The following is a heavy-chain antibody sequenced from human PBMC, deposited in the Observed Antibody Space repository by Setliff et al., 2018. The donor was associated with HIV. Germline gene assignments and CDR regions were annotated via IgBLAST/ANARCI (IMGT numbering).Heavy chain of an antibody. D-gene: IGHD1-26*01. CDR2: ISPYTGNT. J-gene: IGHJ5*02. Sequence: VKVSCKASGYSFINYGISWVRQAPGQGPGWMGWISPYTGNTDYAPRLLGRVTMTTDTSTSTAYLELRSLTSDDTAVYYCARARLQGIVTAVGPRDNCLDPWGQGTRVTVSS. V-gene: IGHV1-18*01. CDR1: GYSFINYG. CDR3: ARARLQGIVTAVGPRDNCLDP.